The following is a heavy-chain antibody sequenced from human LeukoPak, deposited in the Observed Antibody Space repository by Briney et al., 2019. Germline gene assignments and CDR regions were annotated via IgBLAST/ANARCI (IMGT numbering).Heavy chain of an antibody. CDR2: IGFGDDSA. V-gene: IGHV3-23*01. D-gene: IGHD3-9*01. J-gene: IGHJ5*02. CDR1: GFTFSSYS. CDR3: AKDPTSVGGRHDWLLDS. Sequence: GGSLRLSCAASGFTFSSYSMNWVRQAPGKGLEWVSTIGFGDDSAYYADSVKGRFTISRDNSKNTLYLQMNYLRAEDTAVYYCAKDPTSVGGRHDWLLDSWGQGTLVTVSS.